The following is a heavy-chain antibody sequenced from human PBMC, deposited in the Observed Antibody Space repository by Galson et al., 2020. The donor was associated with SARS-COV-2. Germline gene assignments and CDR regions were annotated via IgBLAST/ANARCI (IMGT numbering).Heavy chain of an antibody. D-gene: IGHD2-2*01. CDR2: FDPEDGET. V-gene: IGHV1-24*01. J-gene: IGHJ5*02. CDR3: ATTHPYQLLFGGWFDP. CDR1: GYTLTELS. Sequence: GASVKVSCKVSGYTLTELSMHWVRQAPGKGLEWMGGFDPEDGETIYAQKFQGRVTMTEGTSTDTAYMELSSLRSEDTAVYYCATTHPYQLLFGGWFDPWGQGTLVTVSS.